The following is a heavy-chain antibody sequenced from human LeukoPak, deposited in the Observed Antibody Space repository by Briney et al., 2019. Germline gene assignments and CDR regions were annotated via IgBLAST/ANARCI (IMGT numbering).Heavy chain of an antibody. Sequence: GGSLRLSCAASGFTFSTYWMSWVRLAPGKGLEWVANIKEDGNRIYYADSVKGRFTISRDNAKNSLYLQMNSLRAEDTAVYYCARGGVTYYDILTGYYITPYFDYWGQGTLVTVSS. V-gene: IGHV3-7*01. CDR1: GFTFSTYW. CDR2: IKEDGNRI. CDR3: ARGGVTYYDILTGYYITPYFDY. J-gene: IGHJ4*02. D-gene: IGHD3-9*01.